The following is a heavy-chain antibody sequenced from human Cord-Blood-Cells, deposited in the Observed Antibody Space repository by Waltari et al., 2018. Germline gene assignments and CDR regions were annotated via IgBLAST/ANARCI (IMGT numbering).Heavy chain of an antibody. CDR2: IIPTFGTA. Sequence: QVQLVQSGAEVKKPGCSVKVACKSSGGTFSSYAISWVGQAPGQGLEWMGGIIPTFGTANYAQKFQGRVTITADESTSTAYMELSSLRSEDTAVYYCARDGYYDILTGYAFDIWGQGTMVTVSS. V-gene: IGHV1-69*01. CDR1: GGTFSSYA. D-gene: IGHD3-9*01. CDR3: ARDGYYDILTGYAFDI. J-gene: IGHJ3*02.